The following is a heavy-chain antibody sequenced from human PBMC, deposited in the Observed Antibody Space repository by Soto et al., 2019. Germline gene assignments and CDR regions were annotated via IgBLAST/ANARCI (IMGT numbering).Heavy chain of an antibody. D-gene: IGHD3-3*01. V-gene: IGHV4-39*01. Sequence: PSETLSLTCTVSGGSISSSSYYWGWVRQPPGKGLEGICSIYYSGSTYYNPSLKSRVTISVDTSKNQFSLKLSSVTAADTAVYYCARLRYFDTRRFLEWLFPAPHFDYWGQGTLVTVSS. CDR3: ARLRYFDTRRFLEWLFPAPHFDY. J-gene: IGHJ4*02. CDR1: GGSISSSSYY. CDR2: IYYSGST.